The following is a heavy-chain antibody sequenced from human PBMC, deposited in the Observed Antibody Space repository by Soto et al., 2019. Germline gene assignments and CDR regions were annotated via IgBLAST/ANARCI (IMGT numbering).Heavy chain of an antibody. J-gene: IGHJ6*02. CDR1: GYHLTSYG. V-gene: IGHV1-18*01. CDR3: ATTTGYSYYYYGMGV. CDR2: ISAYNGDT. D-gene: IGHD3-9*01. Sequence: QVQLVQSGAEVKKPGASVKVSCKASGYHLTSYGISWVRQAPGQGLEWMGWISAYNGDTNYAQKFQGRGTLTTDTPTSTAYMGLRSLRSDDTAVSCCATTTGYSYYYYGMGVWGQGTTVTVSS.